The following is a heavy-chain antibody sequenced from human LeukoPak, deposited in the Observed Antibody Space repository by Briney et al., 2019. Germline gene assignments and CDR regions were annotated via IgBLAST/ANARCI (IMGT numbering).Heavy chain of an antibody. CDR2: IYYSGST. CDR3: ARVDSNYPSLSYYFDY. Sequence: SSETLSLTCTVSGGSISSYYWSWIRQPPGKGLEWIGYIYYSGSTNYNPSLKSRVTISVDTSKNQFSLKLSSVTAADTAVYYCARVDSNYPSLSYYFDYWGQGTLVTVSS. CDR1: GGSISSYY. D-gene: IGHD4-11*01. V-gene: IGHV4-59*01. J-gene: IGHJ4*02.